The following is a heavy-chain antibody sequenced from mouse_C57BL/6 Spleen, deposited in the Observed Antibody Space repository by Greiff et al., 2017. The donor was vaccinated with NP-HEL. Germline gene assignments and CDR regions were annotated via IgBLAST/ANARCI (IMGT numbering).Heavy chain of an antibody. Sequence: VQLQESGPELVKPGASVKISCKASGYAFSSSWMNWVKQRPGKGLEWIGRIYPGDGDTNYNGKFKGKATLTADKSSSTAYMQLSSLTSEDSAVYFCASGDCPDYWGQGTTLTVSS. CDR2: IYPGDGDT. CDR1: GYAFSSSW. V-gene: IGHV1-82*01. J-gene: IGHJ2*01. CDR3: ASGDCPDY.